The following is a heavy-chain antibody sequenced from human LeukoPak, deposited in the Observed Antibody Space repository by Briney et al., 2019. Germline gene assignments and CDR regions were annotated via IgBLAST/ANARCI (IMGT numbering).Heavy chain of an antibody. J-gene: IGHJ4*02. CDR2: ISSRSSYR. D-gene: IGHD6-19*01. CDR1: GFNFNYYA. Sequence: KAGGSLRLSCAASGFNFNYYAMTWVRQAPGKGLEWVSYISSRSSYRYYADSVKGRFTISRDNAKNSLYLQMNSLRAEDTAVYYCARDGGAGSYYFDSWGQGTLVTVSS. CDR3: ARDGGAGSYYFDS. V-gene: IGHV3-21*01.